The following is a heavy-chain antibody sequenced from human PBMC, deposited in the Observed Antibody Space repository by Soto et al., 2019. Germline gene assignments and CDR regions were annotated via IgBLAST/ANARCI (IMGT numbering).Heavy chain of an antibody. V-gene: IGHV5-51*01. CDR1: GFTFTSYW. CDR2: IYPGDSDS. CDR3: AKHEGYCSTTTWSNFDY. Sequence: GESLKISCKGSGFTFTSYWIAWVRQMPGKGLEWMGIIYPGDSDSSYSPSFQGQVTISADKSINTAYLHWSSLRASDTIIYYCAKHEGYCSTTTWSNFDYWGQGTLVTVSS. D-gene: IGHD2-2*01. J-gene: IGHJ4*02.